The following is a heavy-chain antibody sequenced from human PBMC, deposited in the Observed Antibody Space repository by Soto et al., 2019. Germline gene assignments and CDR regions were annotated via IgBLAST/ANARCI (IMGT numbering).Heavy chain of an antibody. V-gene: IGHV2-5*02. D-gene: IGHD6-19*01. Sequence: QITLKESGPTLVKPTQTLTLTCTFSGFSLSSTRMAVGWIRQPPGKALEWLALIYWDDDKRFSPFLKSRLTITNDTSKNQVVLTMSNMDPVDTAGYYCAHIVVAGLGYYFDYWGQGTLVTVSS. CDR3: AHIVVAGLGYYFDY. J-gene: IGHJ4*02. CDR1: GFSLSSTRMA. CDR2: IYWDDDK.